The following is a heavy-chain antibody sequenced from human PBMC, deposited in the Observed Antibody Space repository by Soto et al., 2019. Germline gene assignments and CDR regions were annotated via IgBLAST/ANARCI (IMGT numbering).Heavy chain of an antibody. D-gene: IGHD3-16*01. CDR3: ARDMITFGGVCSP. V-gene: IGHV3-21*01. J-gene: IGHJ5*02. CDR1: GFTFSSYS. Sequence: GGSLRLSCAASGFTFSSYSMNWVRQAPGKGLEWVSSISSSSSYIYYADSVKGRFTISRDNAKNSLYLQMNSLRAEDTAVYYCARDMITFGGVCSPWGQGTLVTVSS. CDR2: ISSSSSYI.